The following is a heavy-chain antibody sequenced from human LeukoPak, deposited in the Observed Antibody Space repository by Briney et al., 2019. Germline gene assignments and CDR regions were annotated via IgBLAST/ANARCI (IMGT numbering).Heavy chain of an antibody. CDR3: VRSLSDYDRNFDY. CDR1: GFTFSSYW. Sequence: GGSLRLSCAAAGFTFSSYWTGWVRQAPGKGLEWVASINQGGSEKYYVDFVKGRFTISRDNAKKSLYLQMNSLRAEDTAVYYCVRSLSDYDRNFDYWGQGTLVTVSS. V-gene: IGHV3-7*01. D-gene: IGHD5-12*01. J-gene: IGHJ4*02. CDR2: INQGGSEK.